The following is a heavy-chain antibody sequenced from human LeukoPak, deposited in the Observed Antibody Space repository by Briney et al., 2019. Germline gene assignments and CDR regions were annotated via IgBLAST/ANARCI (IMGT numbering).Heavy chain of an antibody. CDR1: GYTFTSYD. CDR2: MNPNSGNT. Sequence: ASVKVSCKASGYTFTSYDINWVRQATGQGLEWMGWMNPNSGNTGYAQKFQGRVTMTRNTSISTAYMELSSLRSEDTAVYYCAILCSGGSCYSSSPLYYYYGMDVWGQGTTVTASS. J-gene: IGHJ6*02. D-gene: IGHD2-15*01. CDR3: AILCSGGSCYSSSPLYYYYGMDV. V-gene: IGHV1-8*01.